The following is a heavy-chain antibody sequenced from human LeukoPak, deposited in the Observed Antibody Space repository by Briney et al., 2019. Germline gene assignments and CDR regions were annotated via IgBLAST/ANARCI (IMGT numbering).Heavy chain of an antibody. CDR1: GFTFSSYG. Sequence: PGGSLRLSCAASGFTFSSYGMHWVRQAPGKGLEWVAVIWYDGGNKYYADSVKGRFTISRDNSKNTLYLQMNSLRAEDTAVYYCARDHRMVRGVIITWPPDYWGQGTLVTVSS. CDR2: IWYDGGNK. V-gene: IGHV3-33*01. CDR3: ARDHRMVRGVIITWPPDY. D-gene: IGHD3-10*01. J-gene: IGHJ4*02.